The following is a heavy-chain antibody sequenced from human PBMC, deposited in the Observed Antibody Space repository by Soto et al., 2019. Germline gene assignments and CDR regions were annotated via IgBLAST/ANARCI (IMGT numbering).Heavy chain of an antibody. CDR3: SSGPFRLFAMDY. J-gene: IGHJ6*02. D-gene: IGHD3-10*01. CDR1: GDNFKQKV. V-gene: IGHV1-69*13. Sequence: SVKVCCRTSGDNFKQKVFAWVRQGPGQGPEWMGGTIPAIGKTNYIEKVQGRVTITVDDATRTGDMEVRDLISEDTAIYYCSSGPFRLFAMDYWGQVHTVTVFS. CDR2: TIPAIGKT.